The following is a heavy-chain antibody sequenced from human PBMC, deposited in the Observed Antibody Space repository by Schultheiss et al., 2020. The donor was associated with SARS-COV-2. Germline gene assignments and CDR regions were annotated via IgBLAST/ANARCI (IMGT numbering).Heavy chain of an antibody. CDR1: GYTFTSYY. Sequence: ASVKVSCKASGYTFTSYYMHWVRQAPGQGLEWMGIINPSGGSTSYAQKFQGRVTMTRDTSTSTAYMELNSLTSDDTAVYYCARGRLWFGTRYYGMDVWGQGTTVTVSS. V-gene: IGHV1-46*01. D-gene: IGHD3-10*01. J-gene: IGHJ6*02. CDR2: INPSGGST. CDR3: ARGRLWFGTRYYGMDV.